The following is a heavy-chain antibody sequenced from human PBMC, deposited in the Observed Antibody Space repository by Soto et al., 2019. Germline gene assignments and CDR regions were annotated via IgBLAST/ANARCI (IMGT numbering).Heavy chain of an antibody. D-gene: IGHD3-9*01. CDR1: GGSISSSSYY. J-gene: IGHJ4*02. CDR2: IYYSGST. Sequence: SETLSLTCTVSGGSISSSSYYWGWIRQPPGKGLEWIGSIYYSGSTYYNPSLKSRVTISVDTSKNQFSLKLSSVTAADTAVYYCAGRRPLRYFDWCYDYWGQGTLVTVSS. V-gene: IGHV4-39*01. CDR3: AGRRPLRYFDWCYDY.